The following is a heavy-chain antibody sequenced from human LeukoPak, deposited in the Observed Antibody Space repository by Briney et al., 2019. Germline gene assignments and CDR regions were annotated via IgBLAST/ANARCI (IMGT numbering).Heavy chain of an antibody. CDR3: ARVRKEAVACYFDY. CDR1: GYTFTSYG. Sequence: ASVKVSCKASGYTFTSYGISWVRQAPGQGLEWMGWISAYNGNTNYAQKLQGRVTMTTDTSTSTAYMELRSLGSDDTAVYYCARVRKEAVACYFDYWGQGTLVTVSS. V-gene: IGHV1-18*01. CDR2: ISAYNGNT. D-gene: IGHD6-19*01. J-gene: IGHJ4*02.